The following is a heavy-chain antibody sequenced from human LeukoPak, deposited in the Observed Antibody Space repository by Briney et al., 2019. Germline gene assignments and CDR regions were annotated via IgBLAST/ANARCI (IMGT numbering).Heavy chain of an antibody. CDR2: ISGSGGST. D-gene: IGHD2-15*01. CDR3: ATLGYCSGGSCYGTLDY. Sequence: GGSLRLSCAASGFTFSSYAMSWVRQAPGKGLEWVSAISGSGGSTYYADSVKGRFTVSRDNSKNTLYLQVNSLRAEDTAVYYCATLGYCSGGSCYGTLDYWGQGTLVTVSS. V-gene: IGHV3-23*01. CDR1: GFTFSSYA. J-gene: IGHJ4*02.